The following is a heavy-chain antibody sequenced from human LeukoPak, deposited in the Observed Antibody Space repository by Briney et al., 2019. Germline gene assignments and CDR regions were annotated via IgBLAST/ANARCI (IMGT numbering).Heavy chain of an antibody. CDR2: IIPIFGTA. CDR3: ARDGAWARYCSSTSCSDYNWFDP. CDR1: GGTFSSCA. D-gene: IGHD2-2*01. J-gene: IGHJ5*02. V-gene: IGHV1-69*13. Sequence: ASVKVSCKASGGTFSSCAISWVRQAPGQGLEWMGGIIPIFGTANYAQKFQGRVTITADESTSTAYMELSSLRSEDTAVYYCARDGAWARYCSSTSCSDYNWFDPWGQGTLVTVSS.